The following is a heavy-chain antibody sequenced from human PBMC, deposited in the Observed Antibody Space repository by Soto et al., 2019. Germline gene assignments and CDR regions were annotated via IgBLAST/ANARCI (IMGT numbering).Heavy chain of an antibody. D-gene: IGHD4-17*01. CDR2: IYYSGST. V-gene: IGHV4-31*03. J-gene: IGHJ6*02. Sequence: QVQLQESGPGLVKPSQTLSLTCTVSGGSIGSGGYYWSWIRQHPGKGLEWIGYIYYSGSTYYNTSLKGRVNITVDTSKNQFSMKVNSVTAADTGVYYCARDRDYMDVWGQGTTVTVSS. CDR1: GGSIGSGGYY. CDR3: ARDRDYMDV.